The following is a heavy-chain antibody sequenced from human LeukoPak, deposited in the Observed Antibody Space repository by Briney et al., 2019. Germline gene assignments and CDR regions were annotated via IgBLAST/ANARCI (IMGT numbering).Heavy chain of an antibody. CDR3: VRDASGSYYGHFGY. CDR1: GYTFTEYY. Sequence: GASVKVSCKASGYTFTEYYMHWVRQAPGQGLEWMGIINPSGGGTSYAQKFQGRVTMTRDTSTSTVYMELSSLRPEDTAVYYCVRDASGSYYGHFGYWGQGTLVTVSS. V-gene: IGHV1-46*01. CDR2: INPSGGGT. D-gene: IGHD3-10*01. J-gene: IGHJ4*02.